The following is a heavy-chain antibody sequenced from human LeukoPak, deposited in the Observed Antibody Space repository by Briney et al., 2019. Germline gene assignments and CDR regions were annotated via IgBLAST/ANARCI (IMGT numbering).Heavy chain of an antibody. V-gene: IGHV3-21*04. Sequence: GGSLRLSCAASGFTFSSYSMNWVRQAPGKGLEWVSSISSSSSYIYYADSVKGRFTISRDNSKNTLYLQMNSLRAEDTAVYYCAKARYSSGSQWFDPWGQGTLVTVSS. CDR3: AKARYSSGSQWFDP. J-gene: IGHJ5*02. D-gene: IGHD6-19*01. CDR1: GFTFSSYS. CDR2: ISSSSSYI.